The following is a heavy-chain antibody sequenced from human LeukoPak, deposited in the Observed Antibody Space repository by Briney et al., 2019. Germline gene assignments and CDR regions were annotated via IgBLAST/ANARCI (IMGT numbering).Heavy chain of an antibody. CDR2: IIPIFGTA. Sequence: ASVKVSCKASGGTFSSYAIGWVRQAPGQGLEWMGGIIPIFGTANYAQKFQGRVTITADESTSTAYMELSSLRSEDTAVYYCARVVQARVEMATISGGLLDYWGQGTLVTVSS. J-gene: IGHJ4*02. CDR3: ARVVQARVEMATISGGLLDY. D-gene: IGHD5-24*01. V-gene: IGHV1-69*13. CDR1: GGTFSSYA.